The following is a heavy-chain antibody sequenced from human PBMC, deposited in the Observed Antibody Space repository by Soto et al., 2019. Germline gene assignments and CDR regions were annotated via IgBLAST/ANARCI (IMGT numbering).Heavy chain of an antibody. CDR3: ATLKSNYFYYYGMDV. CDR2: FDPEDGET. V-gene: IGHV1-24*01. Sequence: ASVKVSCKVSGYTLTELSVHWVRQTPGKGLEWMGGFDPEDGETVCAQKFQGRVTMTEDTPTDTAYMELSSLRSEDTAVYYCATLKSNYFYYYGMDVWGQGTTVTVSS. D-gene: IGHD4-4*01. J-gene: IGHJ6*02. CDR1: GYTLTELS.